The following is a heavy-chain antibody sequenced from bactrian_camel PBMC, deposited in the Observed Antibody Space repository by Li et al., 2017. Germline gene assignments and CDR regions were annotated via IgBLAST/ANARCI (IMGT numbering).Heavy chain of an antibody. J-gene: IGHJ4*01. CDR2: FDRDGST. CDR3: AARRIKQCGGNSGRWFAEALRAGY. Sequence: HVQLVESGGGSVQLGASLRLSCSASGYDSSYSNRCMAWFRQAPGKEREGVAAFDRDGSTSYVDSVKGRFTISKDNAKNTLYLQMNSLKPEDTAMYYCAARRIKQCGGNSGRWFAEALRAGYWEQGTQVTVS. CDR1: GYDSSYSNRC. V-gene: IGHV3S53*01. D-gene: IGHD2*01.